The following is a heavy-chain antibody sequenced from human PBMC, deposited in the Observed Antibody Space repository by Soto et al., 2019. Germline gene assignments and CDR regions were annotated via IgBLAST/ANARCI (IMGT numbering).Heavy chain of an antibody. CDR1: GYTFTSYA. CDR3: ARARGDYYYYGMDG. Sequence: QVQLVQSGAEVKKPGASVKVSCKASGYTFTSYAMHWVRQAPGQRLEWMGWINAGNGNTKYSQKFQGRVTITRDTAASTAYMELSSLRSEDTAVYYCARARGDYYYYGMDGWGQGTTVTVSS. J-gene: IGHJ6*02. V-gene: IGHV1-3*01. D-gene: IGHD3-10*01. CDR2: INAGNGNT.